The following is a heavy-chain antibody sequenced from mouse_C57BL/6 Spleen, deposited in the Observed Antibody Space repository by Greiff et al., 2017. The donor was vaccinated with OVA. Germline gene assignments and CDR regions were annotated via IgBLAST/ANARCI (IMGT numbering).Heavy chain of an antibody. CDR3: ARNDGYRGYFDY. D-gene: IGHD2-3*01. J-gene: IGHJ2*01. CDR2: IYPGSGST. CDR1: GYTFTSYW. Sequence: QVQLQQPGAELVKPGASVKMSCKASGYTFTSYWITWVKQRPGQGLEWIGDIYPGSGSTNYNEKFKSKATLTVDTSSSTAYMQLSSLTSEDSAVYYCARNDGYRGYFDYWGQGTTLTVSS. V-gene: IGHV1-55*01.